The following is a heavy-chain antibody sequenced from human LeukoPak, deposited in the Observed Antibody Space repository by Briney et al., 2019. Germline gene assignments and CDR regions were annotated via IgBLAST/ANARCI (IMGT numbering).Heavy chain of an antibody. CDR2: ISSSSSYI. CDR1: GFFLSRYT. CDR3: ARDRAGRGHIIDY. Sequence: GGSLRLSCAASGFFLSRYTMNWVRQAPGKGLEWVSSISSSSSYIYYADSVKGRFTISRDNAKNSLYLQMNSLRAEDTAVYYCARDRAGRGHIIDYWGQGTLVTVSS. V-gene: IGHV3-21*01. J-gene: IGHJ4*02. D-gene: IGHD3-10*01.